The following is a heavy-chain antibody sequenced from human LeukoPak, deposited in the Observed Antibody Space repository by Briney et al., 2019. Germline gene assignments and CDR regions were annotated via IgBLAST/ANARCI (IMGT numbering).Heavy chain of an antibody. CDR1: GGSISNNNYY. V-gene: IGHV4-39*07. CDR3: ARGGDYGDLRYFDY. CDR2: IYYSGSP. J-gene: IGHJ4*02. Sequence: PSETLSLTCTVSGGSISNNNYYWAWIRQPPGKGLECIGSIYYSGSPYYNPSLKSRVTFSVDTSKNQFSLKLNSVTAADTAVYYCARGGDYGDLRYFDYWGQGTLVTVSS. D-gene: IGHD4-17*01.